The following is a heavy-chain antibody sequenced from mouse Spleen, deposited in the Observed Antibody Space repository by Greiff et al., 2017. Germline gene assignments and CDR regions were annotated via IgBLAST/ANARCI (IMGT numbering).Heavy chain of an antibody. V-gene: IGHV1-26*01. CDR3: ARSRTVVAPSFDY. J-gene: IGHJ2*01. CDR1: GYTFTDYY. D-gene: IGHD1-1*01. Sequence: EVQLQQSGPELVKPGASVKISCKASGYTFTDYYMNWVKQSHGKSLEWIGDINPNNGGTSYNQKFKGKATLTVDKSSSTAYMELRSLTSEDSAVYYCARSRTVVAPSFDYWGQGTTLTVSS. CDR2: INPNNGGT.